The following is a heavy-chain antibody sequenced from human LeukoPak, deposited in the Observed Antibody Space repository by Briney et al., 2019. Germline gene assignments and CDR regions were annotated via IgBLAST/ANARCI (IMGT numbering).Heavy chain of an antibody. CDR3: AVFGSGIDY. CDR1: GFIFSNYG. D-gene: IGHD3-10*01. V-gene: IGHV3-66*01. J-gene: IGHJ4*02. Sequence: GGSLRLSCAASGFIFSNYGMNWVRQAPGKGLEWVSVIYSGGRTSYADSVKGRFTISRDISKNTLYLQMNSLRAEDTAVYYCAVFGSGIDYWGQGTLVTVSS. CDR2: IYSGGRT.